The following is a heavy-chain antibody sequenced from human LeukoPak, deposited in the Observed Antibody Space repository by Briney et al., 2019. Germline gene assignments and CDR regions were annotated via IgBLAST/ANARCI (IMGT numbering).Heavy chain of an antibody. CDR1: GYTFTSYD. CDR2: MNPNSGNT. Sequence: GASVKLSCKASGYTFTSYDINWVRQATGQGLEWMGWMNPNSGNTGDAQKFQGRVTMTRNTSISTAYMELSSLRSEDTAVYYCARGVEVGAYVSDYWGQGTLVTVSS. D-gene: IGHD2-15*01. CDR3: ARGVEVGAYVSDY. J-gene: IGHJ4*02. V-gene: IGHV1-8*01.